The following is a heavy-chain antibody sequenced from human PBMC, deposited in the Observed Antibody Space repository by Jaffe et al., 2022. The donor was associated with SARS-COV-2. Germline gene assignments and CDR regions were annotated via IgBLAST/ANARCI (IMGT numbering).Heavy chain of an antibody. CDR3: ARIRGIAAAVGGLWGSAMTKYYFDY. Sequence: QVTLKESGPVLVKPTETLTLTCTVSGFSLSNARMGVSWIRQPPGKALEWLAHIFSNDEKSYSTSLKSRLTISKDTSKSQVVLTMTNMDPVDTATYYCARIRGIAAAVGGLWGSAMTKYYFDYWGQGTLVTVSS. D-gene: IGHD6-13*01. CDR2: IFSNDEK. CDR1: GFSLSNARMG. J-gene: IGHJ4*02. V-gene: IGHV2-26*01.